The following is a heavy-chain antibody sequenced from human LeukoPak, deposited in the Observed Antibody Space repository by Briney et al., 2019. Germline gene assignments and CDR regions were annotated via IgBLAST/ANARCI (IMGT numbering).Heavy chain of an antibody. CDR3: AKDHRPVDFWSIDYFDY. Sequence: PGGSLRLSCAASGFTFSSYGMHWVRQAPGKGLEWVAVISYDGSNKYYADSVKGRFTISRDNSKNTLYLQMSSLRAEDTAVYYCAKDHRPVDFWSIDYFDYWGQGTLVTVTS. CDR2: ISYDGSNK. V-gene: IGHV3-30*18. CDR1: GFTFSSYG. D-gene: IGHD3-3*01. J-gene: IGHJ4*02.